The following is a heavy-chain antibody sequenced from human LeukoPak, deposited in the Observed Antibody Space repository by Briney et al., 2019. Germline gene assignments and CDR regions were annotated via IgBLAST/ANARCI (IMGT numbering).Heavy chain of an antibody. CDR2: ISYSGNT. V-gene: IGHV4-31*03. CDR1: GGSINIGGFY. Sequence: PSETLSLTCTVSGGSINIGGFYWSWIRQHPGKGLEWVGYISYSGNTYYNPSLESRVTISVDTSENQFSLRLSSVTAADTAVYYCARVAAGNFDYWGQGTLVTVSS. CDR3: ARVAAGNFDY. J-gene: IGHJ4*02.